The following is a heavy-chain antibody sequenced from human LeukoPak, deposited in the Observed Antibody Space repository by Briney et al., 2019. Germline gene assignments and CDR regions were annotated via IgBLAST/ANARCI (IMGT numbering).Heavy chain of an antibody. CDR2: ISYDGSNK. V-gene: IGHV3-30*01. J-gene: IGHJ4*02. D-gene: IGHD2-21*02. CDR1: GFTFSSYA. CDR3: ARACGGDCYAFDY. Sequence: PGGSLRLSCAASGFTFSSYAMHWVRQAPGKGLEWVAVISYDGSNKYYADSVKGRFTISRDNSKNTLYQQMNSLRAEDTAVYYCARACGGDCYAFDYWAQGTLVTVSS.